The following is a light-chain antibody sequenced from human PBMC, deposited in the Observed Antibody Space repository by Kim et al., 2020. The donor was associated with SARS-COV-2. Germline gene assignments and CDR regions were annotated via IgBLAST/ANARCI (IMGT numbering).Light chain of an antibody. CDR3: QTWGTGTWV. J-gene: IGLJ3*02. Sequence: SVKLTCTRRSGHSSYALMWHQQQPEKAPRYLMKLNSDGSHTKGDGIPDRFSGSTSGAERYLTISSLQSEDEADYYCQTWGTGTWVFGGGTQLTVL. V-gene: IGLV4-69*01. CDR1: SGHSSYA. CDR2: LNSDGSH.